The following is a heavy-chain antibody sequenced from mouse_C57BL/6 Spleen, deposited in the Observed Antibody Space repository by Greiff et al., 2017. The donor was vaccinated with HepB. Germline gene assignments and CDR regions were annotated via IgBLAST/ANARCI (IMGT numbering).Heavy chain of an antibody. D-gene: IGHD2-3*01. J-gene: IGHJ2*01. CDR1: GYTFTDYN. V-gene: IGHV1-18*01. CDR3: ARDGYSLYYFDY. Sequence: VQLQQSGPELVKPGASVKIPCKASGYTFTDYNMDWVKQSHGKSLEWIGDINPNNGGTIYNQKFKDKATLTVDKSSSTAYMQLSSLTSEDSAVYYCARDGYSLYYFDYWGQGTTLTVSS. CDR2: INPNNGGT.